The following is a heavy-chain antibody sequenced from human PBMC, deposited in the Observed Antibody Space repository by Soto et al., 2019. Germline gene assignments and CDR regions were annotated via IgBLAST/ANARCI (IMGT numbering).Heavy chain of an antibody. Sequence: QITLNESGPTQVKPRQTLTLTCTFSGFSLTTSGVGVGWIRQSPGKAPEWLALIYWDDVKRYSPSLKSRLTINKDTSKNQVVLTMADLDPADTATYYCAHRVLRTVFGLVTTTAIYFDFWGQGTPVAVSS. CDR2: IYWDDVK. V-gene: IGHV2-5*02. CDR1: GFSLTTSGVG. D-gene: IGHD3-3*01. J-gene: IGHJ4*02. CDR3: AHRVLRTVFGLVTTTAIYFDF.